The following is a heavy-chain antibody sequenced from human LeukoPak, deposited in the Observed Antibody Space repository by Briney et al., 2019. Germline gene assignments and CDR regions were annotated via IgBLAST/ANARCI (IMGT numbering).Heavy chain of an antibody. CDR2: IYTSGST. J-gene: IGHJ4*02. CDR3: ARHISGYDSPPYD. D-gene: IGHD5-12*01. CDR1: GGSISSYY. Sequence: SETLSLTCTVSGGSISSYYWSWIRQPPGKGLEWIGYIYTSGSTNYNPSLKSRVTISADTSKNQFSLKLSSVTAADTAVYYCARHISGYDSPPYDWGQGTLVTVSS. V-gene: IGHV4-4*09.